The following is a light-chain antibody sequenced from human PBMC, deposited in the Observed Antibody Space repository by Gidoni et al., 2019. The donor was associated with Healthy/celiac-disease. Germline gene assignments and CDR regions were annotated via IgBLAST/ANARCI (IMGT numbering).Light chain of an antibody. CDR2: GAY. Sequence: AIQMTQSPSSLSASIGDRVTITCRASQGIRNDLGWYQQRPGKPPKLLIHGAYSLQSGVPSRFSGSGSGTDFTLTISSLRPEDFATYYCLQDYNYPWTFXQXTKVEIK. J-gene: IGKJ1*01. V-gene: IGKV1-6*01. CDR3: LQDYNYPWT. CDR1: QGIRND.